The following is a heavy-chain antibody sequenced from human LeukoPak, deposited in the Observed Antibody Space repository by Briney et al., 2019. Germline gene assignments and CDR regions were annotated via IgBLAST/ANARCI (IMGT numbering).Heavy chain of an antibody. J-gene: IGHJ4*02. CDR1: GFTFSSYA. V-gene: IGHV3-30-3*01. CDR3: ARDPDYGDYRTFDY. D-gene: IGHD4-17*01. CDR2: ISYDGSNK. Sequence: GGSLRLSCAASGFTFSSYAMHWVRQAPGKGLEWVAVISYDGSNKYYADSVKGRFTISRDNSKNTLYLQMNSLRAEDTAVYYCARDPDYGDYRTFDYWGQGTLVTVSS.